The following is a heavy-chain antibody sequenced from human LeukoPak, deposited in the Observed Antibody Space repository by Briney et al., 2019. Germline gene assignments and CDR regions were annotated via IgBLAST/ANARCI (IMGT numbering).Heavy chain of an antibody. V-gene: IGHV4-39*07. CDR3: ARDGIAAAGTLDAFDI. Sequence: SETLSLTCTVSGGSISSSSYYWGWIRQPPGKGLEWIGEIYHSGSTNYNPSLKRRVTISVDKSKNQFSLKLSSVTAADTAVYYCARDGIAAAGTLDAFDIWGQGTMVTVSS. CDR1: GGSISSSSYY. D-gene: IGHD6-13*01. J-gene: IGHJ3*02. CDR2: IYHSGST.